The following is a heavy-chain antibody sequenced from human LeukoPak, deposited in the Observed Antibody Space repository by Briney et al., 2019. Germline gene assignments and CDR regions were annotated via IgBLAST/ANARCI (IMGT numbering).Heavy chain of an antibody. CDR3: AKIGSRPWIQLGENWFDP. V-gene: IGHV3-23*05. CDR1: GFTFNCCS. Sequence: PGGSLRLSCTASGFTFNCCSMSWVRQAPGKGLEWVSAIDGSGISTYYADSVKGRFTISRDTSKNTLYLQMNSLRADDTAVYFCAKIGSRPWIQLGENWFDPWGQGTLVTVSS. D-gene: IGHD5-18*01. J-gene: IGHJ5*02. CDR2: IDGSGIST.